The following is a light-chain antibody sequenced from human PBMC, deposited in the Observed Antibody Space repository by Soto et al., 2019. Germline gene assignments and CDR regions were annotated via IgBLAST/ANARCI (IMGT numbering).Light chain of an antibody. CDR3: QQYGSSPQT. Sequence: EIVLTQSPGTLSLSPGERATLSCRASQSVSSSYLAWYQQKPGQAPRLLIYGASRRATGIPDRFSGSGSGTDFTLTISRLEPEDFVVYYCQQYGSSPQTFGQGTRLEMK. CDR2: GAS. CDR1: QSVSSSY. J-gene: IGKJ5*01. V-gene: IGKV3-20*01.